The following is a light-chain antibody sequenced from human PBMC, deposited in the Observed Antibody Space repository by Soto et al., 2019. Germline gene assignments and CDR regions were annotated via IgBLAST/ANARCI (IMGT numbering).Light chain of an antibody. CDR2: DVS. CDR3: SSYTSSSPLL. Sequence: QSVLTQPASVSGSPGQSITISCTGTSSDVGRYNYVSWYQQHPGKAPKLMIYDVSNRPSGVSNRFSGSKSGNTASLTISGLQAEDEAEYYCSSYTSSSPLLFGGGTKVTVL. V-gene: IGLV2-14*01. J-gene: IGLJ2*01. CDR1: SSDVGRYNY.